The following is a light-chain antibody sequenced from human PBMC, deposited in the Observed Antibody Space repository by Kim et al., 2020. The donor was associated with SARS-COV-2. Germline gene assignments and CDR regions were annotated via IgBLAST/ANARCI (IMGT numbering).Light chain of an antibody. CDR1: TGAVTNAYW. CDR3: LLFYRRTWV. Sequence: VVTQEPSLTVSPGGTVTLTCASSTGAVTNAYWPNWFQQKPGQPPRALIYDTNSRHSWTPARFSGPLIGGQAALTLSGVQPEDEAEYYCLLFYRRTWVFGGGTRLTVL. J-gene: IGLJ3*02. V-gene: IGLV7-43*01. CDR2: DTN.